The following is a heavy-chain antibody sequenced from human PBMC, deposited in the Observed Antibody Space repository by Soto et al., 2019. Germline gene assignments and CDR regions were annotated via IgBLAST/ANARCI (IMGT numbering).Heavy chain of an antibody. CDR1: GFRFRYYW. D-gene: IGHD3-16*02. Sequence: PGGSLRLSCAVSGFRFRYYWMIWVRQAPGKGLEWVANIKQDESDKYYVDSVKGRFTISRDNAKNALYLQMNSLRVEDTAVYYCAAYCYTMTCTHFHGYSWGQGTQVTVSS. CDR3: AAYCYTMTCTHFHGYS. V-gene: IGHV3-7*03. CDR2: IKQDESDK. J-gene: IGHJ5*02.